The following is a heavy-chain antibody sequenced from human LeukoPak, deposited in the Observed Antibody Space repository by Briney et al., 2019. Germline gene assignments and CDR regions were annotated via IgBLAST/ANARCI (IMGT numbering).Heavy chain of an antibody. Sequence: GGSLRLSCAASGFTFSSYEMNWVRQAPGKGLEWASYISGRGSTIYYADSVRGRFTISRDNAKNSLYLQMNSLRAEDTAVYYCAELGITMIGGVWGKETTVTISS. CDR2: ISGRGSTI. V-gene: IGHV3-48*03. J-gene: IGHJ6*04. D-gene: IGHD3-10*02. CDR1: GFTFSSYE. CDR3: AELGITMIGGV.